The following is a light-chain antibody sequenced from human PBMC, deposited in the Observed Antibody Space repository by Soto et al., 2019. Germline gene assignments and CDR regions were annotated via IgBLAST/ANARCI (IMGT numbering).Light chain of an antibody. CDR2: GAS. Sequence: EIMVTQSPVTLSVSPGERATLSFRASQSVNSNLAWYQQKPGQAPRLLIYGASTRATGIPASFIGNGSGTEFTLTASSLQPEDFAVYYCHQYNRWPPGTFGQGTKVDTK. CDR3: HQYNRWPPGT. CDR1: QSVNSN. J-gene: IGKJ2*01. V-gene: IGKV3-15*01.